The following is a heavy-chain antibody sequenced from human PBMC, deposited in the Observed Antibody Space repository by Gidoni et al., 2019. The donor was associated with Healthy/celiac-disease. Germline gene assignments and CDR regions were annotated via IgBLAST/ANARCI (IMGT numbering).Heavy chain of an antibody. V-gene: IGHV3-9*01. CDR3: AKGMGRGVIIGSDY. Sequence: EVQLVESGGGLVQPGRSLRLSCAASGFTFDDYAMHWVRQAPGKGLEWVSGISWNSGSIGYADSVKGRFTISRDNAKNSLYLQMNSLRAEDTALYYCAKGMGRGVIIGSDYWGQGTLVTVSS. CDR1: GFTFDDYA. CDR2: ISWNSGSI. J-gene: IGHJ4*02. D-gene: IGHD3-10*01.